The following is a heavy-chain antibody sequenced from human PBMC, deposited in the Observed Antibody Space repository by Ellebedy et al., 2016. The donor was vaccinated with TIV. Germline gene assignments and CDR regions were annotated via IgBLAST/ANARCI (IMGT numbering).Heavy chain of an antibody. J-gene: IGHJ4*02. CDR2: VNSDDDST. CDR3: ASDPVAGTAN. D-gene: IGHD6-19*01. V-gene: IGHV3-23*01. CDR1: GFVFANFP. Sequence: GESLKISXTASGFVFANFPMNWVRQAPGKGLDWVAAVNSDDDSTYYADSVKGRFTISRDNSQNTLYLQMNSLRAEDTAVYYCASDPVAGTANWGQGILVTVSS.